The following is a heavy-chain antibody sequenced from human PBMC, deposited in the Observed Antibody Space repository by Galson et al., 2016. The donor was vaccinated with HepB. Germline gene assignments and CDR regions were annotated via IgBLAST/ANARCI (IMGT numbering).Heavy chain of an antibody. V-gene: IGHV4-34*01. CDR2: INESGGS. J-gene: IGHJ3*01. Sequence: RQSPEKGLEWIGDINESGGSNYNPSFDSPVTISLDTSKNQFSLELSSVTAADTAVYFCARLTSTGTFDAFDVWGQGTMVTVSS. D-gene: IGHD1-1*01. CDR3: ARLTSTGTFDAFDV.